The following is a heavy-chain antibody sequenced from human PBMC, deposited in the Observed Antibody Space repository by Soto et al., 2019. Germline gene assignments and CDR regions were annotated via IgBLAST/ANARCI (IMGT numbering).Heavy chain of an antibody. CDR3: AKALRFLDGMDV. V-gene: IGHV3-30*18. CDR2: ISHDGSNK. CDR1: GFTFSSYG. J-gene: IGHJ6*02. Sequence: PGGSLRLSCAASGFTFSSYGMHWVRQAPGKGLEWVAVISHDGSNKYYADSVKGRFTISRDNSKNTLYLQMNSLRAEDTAVYYCAKALRFLDGMDVWGQGTTVTVSS. D-gene: IGHD3-3*01.